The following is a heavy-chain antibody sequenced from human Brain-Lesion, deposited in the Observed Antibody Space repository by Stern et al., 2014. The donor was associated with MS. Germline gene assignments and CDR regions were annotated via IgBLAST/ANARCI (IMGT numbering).Heavy chain of an antibody. J-gene: IGHJ4*02. D-gene: IGHD5-12*01. V-gene: IGHV5-51*04. CDR3: ARPPATPSGYDRFDY. CDR2: IFPRDSNT. Sequence: EVQLVESGAEVKKPGESLKISCEASGYLFDDYWIGWVRQMSGRGLELVAIIFPRDSNTRYSPSVQGQVPISAEKPTSPAFLQGSSQKASDPPIFSCARPPATPSGYDRFDYWGQGALVTVSS. CDR1: GYLFDDYW.